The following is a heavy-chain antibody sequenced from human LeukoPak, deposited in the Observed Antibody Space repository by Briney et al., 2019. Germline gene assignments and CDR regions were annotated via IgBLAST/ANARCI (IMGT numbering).Heavy chain of an antibody. V-gene: IGHV3-30*18. Sequence: PGGSLRLSCVAAGFTFSNYGMHWVRQAPGKGLEWVAIISNDGSNKYYADSVKGRFTISRDNSKNTLYLQMDSLRAEDTAVYYCAKDRYDSSGYLFDYWGQGTLVTVSS. CDR3: AKDRYDSSGYLFDY. J-gene: IGHJ4*02. CDR1: GFTFSNYG. CDR2: ISNDGSNK. D-gene: IGHD3-22*01.